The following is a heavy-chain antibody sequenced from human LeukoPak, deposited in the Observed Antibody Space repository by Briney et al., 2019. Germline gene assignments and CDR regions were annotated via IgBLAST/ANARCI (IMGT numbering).Heavy chain of an antibody. D-gene: IGHD3-10*01. Sequence: GGSLRLSCAASGFSVRSNYMSWVRQAPGKGLEWVSAISGSGGSTYYADSVKGRFTISRDNSKNTLYLQMNSLRAEDTAVYYCARGPMPRGYAYWGQGTLVTVSS. CDR3: ARGPMPRGYAY. J-gene: IGHJ4*02. V-gene: IGHV3-23*01. CDR1: GFSVRSNY. CDR2: ISGSGGST.